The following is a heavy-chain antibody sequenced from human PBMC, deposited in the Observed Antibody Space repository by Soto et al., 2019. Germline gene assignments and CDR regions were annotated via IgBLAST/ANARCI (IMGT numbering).Heavy chain of an antibody. Sequence: EVQLLESGGGLVQPGGSLRLSCAASGFTFSSHAMNWVRQAPGKGLEWVSGISGSGRKTYYADSVKGRFTIFRDTSQNTVSLQMTSLRVEDTALYYCAKHVSVAPVVIAVGRPAMDVWGQGTTVSVSS. D-gene: IGHD2-2*02. J-gene: IGHJ6*02. CDR2: ISGSGRKT. CDR1: GFTFSSHA. V-gene: IGHV3-23*01. CDR3: AKHVSVAPVVIAVGRPAMDV.